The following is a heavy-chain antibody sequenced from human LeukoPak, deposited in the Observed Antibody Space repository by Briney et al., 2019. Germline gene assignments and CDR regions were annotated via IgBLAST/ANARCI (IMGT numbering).Heavy chain of an antibody. J-gene: IGHJ4*02. Sequence: GGSLRLSCAASGFTFSSYAMSWVRQAPGKGLEWVSAISGSGGSTYYADSVKGRFTISRDNSKNTLYLQMNSLRAEDTAVYYCARDTERQTYYDFWSGPMYYFDYWGQGTLVTVSS. D-gene: IGHD3-3*01. CDR3: ARDTERQTYYDFWSGPMYYFDY. CDR2: ISGSGGST. CDR1: GFTFSSYA. V-gene: IGHV3-23*01.